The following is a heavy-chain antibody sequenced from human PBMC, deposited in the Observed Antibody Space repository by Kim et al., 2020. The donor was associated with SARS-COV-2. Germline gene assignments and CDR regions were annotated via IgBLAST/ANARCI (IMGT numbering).Heavy chain of an antibody. CDR3: ARHLRRSYGSGVSRGYNWFDP. CDR2: IYPGDSDT. Sequence: GESLKISCKGSGYSFTSYWIGWVRQMPGKGLEWMGIIYPGDSDTRYSPSFQGQVTISADKSISTAYLQWSSLKASDTAMYYCARHLRRSYGSGVSRGYNWFDPWGQGTLVTVSS. V-gene: IGHV5-51*01. CDR1: GYSFTSYW. D-gene: IGHD3-10*01. J-gene: IGHJ5*02.